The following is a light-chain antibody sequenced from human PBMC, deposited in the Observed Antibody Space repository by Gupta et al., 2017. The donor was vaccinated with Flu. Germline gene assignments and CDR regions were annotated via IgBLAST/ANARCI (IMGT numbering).Light chain of an antibody. J-gene: IGKJ2*03. CDR3: QESNNYS. V-gene: IGKV1-39*01. Sequence: IQLTQSPSSLSAPLGGRVTISCRASQDIHTYLNWYQQKPGKAPEVLIFAASTLQNGVPSRFSGSGSGREFTLTISSLQTDDFATYFCQESNNYSFGRGTRLE. CDR2: AAS. CDR1: QDIHTY.